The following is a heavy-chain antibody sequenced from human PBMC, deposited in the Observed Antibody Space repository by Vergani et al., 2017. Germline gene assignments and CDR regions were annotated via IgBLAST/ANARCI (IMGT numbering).Heavy chain of an antibody. D-gene: IGHD1-26*01. CDR3: AKVGSGSWTYYYYYYMDV. Sequence: QVQLVESGGGVVQPGRSLRLSCAASGFTFSSYGMHWVRQAPGKGLEWVAVISYDGSNKYYADSVKGRFTISRDNSKNTLYLQMNSRRSEDTAVYYCAKVGSGSWTYYYYYYMDVWGKGTTVTVSS. V-gene: IGHV3-30*18. CDR2: ISYDGSNK. J-gene: IGHJ6*03. CDR1: GFTFSSYG.